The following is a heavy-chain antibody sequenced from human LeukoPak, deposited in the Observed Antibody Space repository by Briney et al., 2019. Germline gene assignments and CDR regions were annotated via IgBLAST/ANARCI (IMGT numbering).Heavy chain of an antibody. CDR1: GFTVSSNY. Sequence: GGSLRLSCAASGFTVSSNYMSWVRQAPGKGLEWVSVIYSGGSTYCADSVKGRFTISRDNSKNTLYLQMNSLRAEDTAVYYCASQGGNWGSYFDYWGQGTLVTVSS. J-gene: IGHJ4*02. CDR2: IYSGGST. V-gene: IGHV3-66*04. D-gene: IGHD7-27*01. CDR3: ASQGGNWGSYFDY.